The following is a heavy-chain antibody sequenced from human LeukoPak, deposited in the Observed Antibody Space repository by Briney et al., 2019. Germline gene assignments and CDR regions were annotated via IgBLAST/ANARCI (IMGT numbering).Heavy chain of an antibody. Sequence: ASVKVSCKASGYTFTSYYMHWVRQAPGQGLEWMGWINPNSGGTNYAQKFQGRVTMTRDTSISTAYMEMSRLRSEDTAVYYSARGYCGGDCYSHNWFDPWGQGTLVTVSS. CDR3: ARGYCGGDCYSHNWFDP. CDR1: GYTFTSYY. J-gene: IGHJ5*02. V-gene: IGHV1-2*02. CDR2: INPNSGGT. D-gene: IGHD2-21*01.